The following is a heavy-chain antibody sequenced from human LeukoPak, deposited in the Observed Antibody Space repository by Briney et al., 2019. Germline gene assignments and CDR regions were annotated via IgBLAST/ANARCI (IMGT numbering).Heavy chain of an antibody. Sequence: PGGSLRLSCAASGFTVSSNYMSWVRQAPGKGLEWVSVIYSGGSTYYADSVKGRFTISRDNSKNTLYLQMNSLRAEDTAVYYCAKDASLRYFDWLSGDAFDIWGQGTMVTVSS. CDR3: AKDASLRYFDWLSGDAFDI. CDR1: GFTVSSNY. J-gene: IGHJ3*02. V-gene: IGHV3-53*05. D-gene: IGHD3-9*01. CDR2: IYSGGST.